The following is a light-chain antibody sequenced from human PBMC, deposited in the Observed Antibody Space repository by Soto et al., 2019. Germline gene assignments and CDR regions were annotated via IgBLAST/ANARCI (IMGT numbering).Light chain of an antibody. Sequence: EIVLTQPPGTLSLSPGEGVTLSCRASQSVSNNYLAWYQQKPGQAPRLLIYGISRRATGIPDRFSGSGSGTDFALTISRLEPEDSAVYYCQQYGTTRYTFGQGTKLEIK. CDR1: QSVSNNY. CDR3: QQYGTTRYT. V-gene: IGKV3-20*01. CDR2: GIS. J-gene: IGKJ2*01.